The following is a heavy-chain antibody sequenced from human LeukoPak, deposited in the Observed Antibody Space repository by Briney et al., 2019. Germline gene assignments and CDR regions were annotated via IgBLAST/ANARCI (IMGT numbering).Heavy chain of an antibody. CDR2: ISAYNGNI. CDR3: ARDQRVGRLISGY. CDR1: GYTFTSFG. J-gene: IGHJ4*02. Sequence: GASVKVSCKATGYTFTSFGFTWVRQAPGQGLEWMGWISAYNGNINCAQNFQGRVTMTTDTSTSTAYMELRSLRSDDTAVHYCARDQRVGRLISGYWGQGTLVTVSS. V-gene: IGHV1-18*01. D-gene: IGHD3-10*01.